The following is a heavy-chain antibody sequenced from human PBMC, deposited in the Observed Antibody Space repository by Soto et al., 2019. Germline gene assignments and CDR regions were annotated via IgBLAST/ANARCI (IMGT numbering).Heavy chain of an antibody. D-gene: IGHD4-17*01. V-gene: IGHV3-30*18. Sequence: QVQLVESGGGVVQPGRSLRLSCAASGFTFSSYGMHWVRQAPGKGLEWVAVISYDGSNKYYADSVKGRFTISRDNSKNTLYLPMNSLRAQDTAVYYCAKDRNDGDPRVFAIWGQGTMVTVSS. CDR1: GFTFSSYG. CDR3: AKDRNDGDPRVFAI. J-gene: IGHJ3*02. CDR2: ISYDGSNK.